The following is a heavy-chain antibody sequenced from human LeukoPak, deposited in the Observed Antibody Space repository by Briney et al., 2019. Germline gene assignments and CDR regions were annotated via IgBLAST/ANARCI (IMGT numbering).Heavy chain of an antibody. CDR3: TRSRGRLGWLNP. Sequence: GASVKVSCKASGYTFTTHDINWVRQAPGQGLDWMGWMNPNSGNTGYAQKFQGRVTMTRNTSISIAYMELSSLRSEDTAVYYCTRSRGRLGWLNPWGQGTLVTVSS. CDR2: MNPNSGNT. J-gene: IGHJ5*02. V-gene: IGHV1-8*01. CDR1: GYTFTTHD. D-gene: IGHD3-10*01.